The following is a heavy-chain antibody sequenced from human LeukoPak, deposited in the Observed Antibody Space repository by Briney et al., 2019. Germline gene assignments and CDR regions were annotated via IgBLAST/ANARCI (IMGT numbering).Heavy chain of an antibody. Sequence: GGSLRLSCAASGFTLSSYGMHWVRQAPGKGLEWVAFIRYDGSNKYYADSVKGRFTISRDNSKNTLYLQMNSLRAEDTAVYYCAKDLGNWNSEYYFDYWGQGTLVTVSS. CDR2: IRYDGSNK. V-gene: IGHV3-30*02. CDR1: GFTLSSYG. D-gene: IGHD1-7*01. J-gene: IGHJ4*02. CDR3: AKDLGNWNSEYYFDY.